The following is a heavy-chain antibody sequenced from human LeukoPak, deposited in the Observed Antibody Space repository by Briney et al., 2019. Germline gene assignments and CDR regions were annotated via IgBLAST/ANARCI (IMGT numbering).Heavy chain of an antibody. CDR3: ARATLIAAAGNWFDP. Sequence: PSETLSLTCTVSGGSISSYYWSWIRQPPGKGLEWIGYFYYSGSTNYNPSLKSRVTISVDTSKNQCSLKLSSVTAADAAVYYCARATLIAAAGNWFDPWGQGTLVTVSS. D-gene: IGHD6-13*01. V-gene: IGHV4-59*01. J-gene: IGHJ5*02. CDR2: FYYSGST. CDR1: GGSISSYY.